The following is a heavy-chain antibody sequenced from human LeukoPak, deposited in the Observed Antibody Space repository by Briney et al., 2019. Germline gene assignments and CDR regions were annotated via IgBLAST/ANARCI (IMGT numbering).Heavy chain of an antibody. J-gene: IGHJ3*02. D-gene: IGHD3-3*01. V-gene: IGHV3-30*02. CDR2: IRYDGSNK. CDR1: GFTFSSYG. Sequence: PGGSLRLSCAASGFTFSSYGMHWVRQAPGKGLEWVAFIRYDGSNKYYADSVKGRFTISRDNSKNTLYLQMNSLRAEDTAVYYCAKDGYYDFWSGTDAFDIWGQGTMVTVSS. CDR3: AKDGYYDFWSGTDAFDI.